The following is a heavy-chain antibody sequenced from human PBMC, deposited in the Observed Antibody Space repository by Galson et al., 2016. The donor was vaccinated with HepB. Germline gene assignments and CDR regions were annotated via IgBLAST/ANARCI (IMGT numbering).Heavy chain of an antibody. J-gene: IGHJ6*04. Sequence: SVKVSCKASGYTFTDYYMHWVRQAPGQGLVWMGWINQISGGTNYAQTFQGRVTMTRDTSISTAYMELSRLTSDDTAIYYCARSVYHNSPPYYYYYGLDVWGNGTTVTVSS. CDR1: GYTFTDYY. V-gene: IGHV1-2*02. CDR2: INQISGGT. CDR3: ARSVYHNSPPYYYYYGLDV. D-gene: IGHD3-10*01.